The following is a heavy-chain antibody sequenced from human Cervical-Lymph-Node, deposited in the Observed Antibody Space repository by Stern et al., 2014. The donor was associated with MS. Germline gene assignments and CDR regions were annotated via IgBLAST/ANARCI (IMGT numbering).Heavy chain of an antibody. J-gene: IGHJ5*02. V-gene: IGHV1-3*01. CDR2: IKAGNGNT. CDR3: ARFSCSSTSCYERWFDP. Sequence: VQLVQSGGEVMKPGASVKVSCKASGYTFTSYAMHWVRQAPGQRLEWMGGIKAGNGNTKYSKKFQGRVTITRDTSASTAYMELSSLRSEDTAVYYCARFSCSSTSCYERWFDPWGQGTLVTVSS. D-gene: IGHD2-2*01. CDR1: GYTFTSYA.